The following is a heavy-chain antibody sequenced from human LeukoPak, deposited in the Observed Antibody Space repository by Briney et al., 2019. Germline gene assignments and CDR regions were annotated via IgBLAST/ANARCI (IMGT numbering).Heavy chain of an antibody. J-gene: IGHJ4*02. V-gene: IGHV3-21*01. CDR1: GFTFSSFS. D-gene: IGHD6-6*01. Sequence: GGSLRLSCAASGFTFSSFSMDWVRQAPGKGLEWLSSISSSDSYIYYADSVKGRFTISRDNAKNSLYLQMNSLRAEDTAVYFCTTDSGGGRPFDYWGQGTLVTVSS. CDR3: TTDSGGGRPFDY. CDR2: ISSSDSYI.